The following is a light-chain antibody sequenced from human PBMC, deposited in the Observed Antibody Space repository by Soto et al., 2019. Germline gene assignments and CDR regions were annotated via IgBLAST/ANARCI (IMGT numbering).Light chain of an antibody. Sequence: DIVMTQSPDCLAVSLGERATINCKSSQSILHSANNENFLAWYQQKAGQPPKLLLYWASTRESGIPDRFSGSGSGTDFTLTISSLQAEDVAVYYCQQYYNTPLTLGGGTKVEIK. CDR1: QSILHSANNENF. J-gene: IGKJ4*01. CDR3: QQYYNTPLT. CDR2: WAS. V-gene: IGKV4-1*01.